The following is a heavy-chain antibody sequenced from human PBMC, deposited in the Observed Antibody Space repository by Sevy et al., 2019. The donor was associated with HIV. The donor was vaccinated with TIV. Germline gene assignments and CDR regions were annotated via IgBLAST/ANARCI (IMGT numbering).Heavy chain of an antibody. CDR1: GFTFSNYG. V-gene: IGHV3-23*01. J-gene: IGHJ3*02. CDR3: VKGGSISATGNDAFDI. CDR2: IHNSGDTT. D-gene: IGHD6-13*01. Sequence: GGSLRLSCAASGFTFSNYGMNWVRQAPGKGLEWVSVIHNSGDTTYYADSVKGRCTISRNNSENTLYLQMNSMGAEDTAVYYCVKGGSISATGNDAFDIWGQGTMVTVSS.